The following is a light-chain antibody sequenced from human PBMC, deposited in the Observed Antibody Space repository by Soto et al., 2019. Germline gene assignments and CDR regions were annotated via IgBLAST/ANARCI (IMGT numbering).Light chain of an antibody. CDR3: QQRRNWPLT. Sequence: EIVLTQSPATLSLSPGERATLSCRASQSVSTYLAWYQQKPGQAPRLLIYDASNRATGIPARFSGSGSGTDFTLTIRSLEPEDFAVYYWQQRRNWPLTFGGGTKVEIK. V-gene: IGKV3-11*01. J-gene: IGKJ4*01. CDR1: QSVSTY. CDR2: DAS.